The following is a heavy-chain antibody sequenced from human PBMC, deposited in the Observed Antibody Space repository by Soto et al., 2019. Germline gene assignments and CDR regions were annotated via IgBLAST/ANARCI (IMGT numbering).Heavy chain of an antibody. CDR3: ARDTPGRNGYNRFDY. J-gene: IGHJ4*02. V-gene: IGHV5-51*01. Sequence: GESLKISCKGSGYTFNDYWIGWVRQMPGRGLEWMGIMYPGDSDTRYSPSFQGQVTISADKSISTAYLQWSSLKASDTAMYYCARDTPGRNGYNRFDYWGQGTLVTVSS. CDR2: MYPGDSDT. CDR1: GYTFNDYW. D-gene: IGHD5-12*01.